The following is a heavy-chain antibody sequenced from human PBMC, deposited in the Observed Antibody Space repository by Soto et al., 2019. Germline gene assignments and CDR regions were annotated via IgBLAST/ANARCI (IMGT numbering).Heavy chain of an antibody. CDR1: GGSISSSNW. CDR3: ARAQLWFANRYYYYGMDV. D-gene: IGHD3-10*01. V-gene: IGHV4-4*02. CDR2: IYHSGST. J-gene: IGHJ6*02. Sequence: QVQLQESGPGLVKPSGTLSLTCAVSGGSISSSNWWSWVRQPPGKGLEWIGEIYHSGSTNYNPSLKSRVTISVDKSKNQFSLKLSSVTAADSAVYYCARAQLWFANRYYYYGMDVWGQGTTVTVSS.